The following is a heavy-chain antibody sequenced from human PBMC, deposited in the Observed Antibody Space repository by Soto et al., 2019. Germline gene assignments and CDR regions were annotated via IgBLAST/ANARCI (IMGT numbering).Heavy chain of an antibody. CDR3: ARGRYGDY. CDR2: ISAHNGNT. J-gene: IGHJ4*02. V-gene: IGHV1-18*01. Sequence: QVHLVQSGAEVKKPGASVKVSCKGSGYDFTTYGITWVRQAPGQGLEWMAWISAHNGNTDYAQKLQGRVTVTRDTSTSTAYMELRRLRSDDTAVYYCARGRYGDYWGQGALGTVS. D-gene: IGHD1-1*01. CDR1: GYDFTTYG.